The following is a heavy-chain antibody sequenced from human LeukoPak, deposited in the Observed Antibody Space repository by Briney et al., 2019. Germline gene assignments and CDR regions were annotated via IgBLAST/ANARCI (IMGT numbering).Heavy chain of an antibody. CDR2: IIPTFGTA. J-gene: IGHJ4*02. Sequence: SVKVSCKASGGTFSSYAISWVRQAPGQGLEWMGGIIPTFGTANYAQKFQGRATITADESTSTAYMELSSLRSEDTAVYYCAKWVYGGYYFDYWGQGTLVTVSS. V-gene: IGHV1-69*01. D-gene: IGHD4-23*01. CDR3: AKWVYGGYYFDY. CDR1: GGTFSSYA.